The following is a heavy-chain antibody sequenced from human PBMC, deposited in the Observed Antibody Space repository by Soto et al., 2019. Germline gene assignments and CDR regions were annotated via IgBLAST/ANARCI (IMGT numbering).Heavy chain of an antibody. CDR1: GGSVNSPNW. CDR2: MHHSGSS. CDR3: GRANTSGDSIDS. Sequence: QVQLQQSGPGLVKPSGTLSLTCAVSGGSVNSPNWWNWVRQPPGKGLEWIGEMHHSGSSNYNASLKRRLTLSVDKSKNELSLNLNSVTAADTAVYYCGRANTSGDSIDSWGQGTLVTVSS. J-gene: IGHJ4*02. D-gene: IGHD6-19*01. V-gene: IGHV4-4*02.